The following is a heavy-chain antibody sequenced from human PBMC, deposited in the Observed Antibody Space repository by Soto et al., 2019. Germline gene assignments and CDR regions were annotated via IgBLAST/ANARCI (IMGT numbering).Heavy chain of an antibody. CDR1: GGSIRSYF. J-gene: IGHJ6*02. D-gene: IGHD1-1*01. CDR2: IFYNGDT. CDR3: ARERPGYHAMDA. Sequence: SETLSLTCTVSGGSIRSYFWSWVRQPPGKGLEWIGYIFYNGDTSYNPSLKSRVTISVDTSKNQFSLKFTSVTAADTAVYYCARERPGYHAMDAWGQGTTVTVSS. V-gene: IGHV4-59*01.